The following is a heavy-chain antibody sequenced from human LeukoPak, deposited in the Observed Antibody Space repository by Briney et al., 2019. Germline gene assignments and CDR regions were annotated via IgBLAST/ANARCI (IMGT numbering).Heavy chain of an antibody. CDR1: GYSFTTYD. V-gene: IGHV1-8*01. CDR3: ARGPQAPGYCSGGSCYSFYYYYMDV. Sequence: GASVKVSCKASGYSFTTYDINWVRQAAGQGLEWVAWMDPNSGNTGYAQKFQGRVTMTRNTSISTAYMELSSLRSEDTAVYYCARGPQAPGYCSGGSCYSFYYYYMDVWGKGTTVTVSS. D-gene: IGHD2-15*01. J-gene: IGHJ6*03. CDR2: MDPNSGNT.